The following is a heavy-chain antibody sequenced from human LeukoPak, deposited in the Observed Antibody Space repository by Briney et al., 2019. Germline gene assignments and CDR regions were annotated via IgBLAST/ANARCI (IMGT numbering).Heavy chain of an antibody. J-gene: IGHJ4*02. Sequence: SGGSLRLSCAASGFTFSVSGMHWVRQAPGKGLEWVAVISYDGTNKYYADSVKGRFAISRDNSKNTLYPQMNSLRAEDTAVYYCAGGYSHFDYWGQGTLVTASS. D-gene: IGHD5-18*01. CDR3: AGGYSHFDY. V-gene: IGHV3-30*03. CDR1: GFTFSVSG. CDR2: ISYDGTNK.